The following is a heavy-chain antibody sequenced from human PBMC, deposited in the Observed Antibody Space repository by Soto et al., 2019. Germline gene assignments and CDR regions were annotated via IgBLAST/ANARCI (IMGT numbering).Heavy chain of an antibody. CDR1: GFTFSPYA. CDR2: ISGSGGNT. J-gene: IGHJ6*02. D-gene: IGHD3-16*01. CDR3: AKGLRRLLRTQYYYGLDV. V-gene: IGHV3-23*01. Sequence: LRLSCAASGFTFSPYAMTWVRQAPGKGLEWVSSISGSGGNTNYADSVKGRFTVSRDNSKRTLSLQMNSLTEEDTAIYYCAKGLRRLLRTQYYYGLDVWGRGTTVTVS.